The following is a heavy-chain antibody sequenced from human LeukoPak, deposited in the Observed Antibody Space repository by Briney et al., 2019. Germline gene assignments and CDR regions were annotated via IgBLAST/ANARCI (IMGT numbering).Heavy chain of an antibody. D-gene: IGHD3-22*01. CDR1: GLIFSNAW. Sequence: GGSLRLSCAVSGLIFSNAWMNWVRQAPGKGLEWVGRIKRETDGGTTDYAAPMKGRFTISRDDSKNTLYMQMNSLKTEDTAMYYCTTDSPHYYDSSGPMDAWGQGTTVTVSS. CDR3: TTDSPHYYDSSGPMDA. V-gene: IGHV3-15*07. J-gene: IGHJ6*02. CDR2: IKRETDGGTT.